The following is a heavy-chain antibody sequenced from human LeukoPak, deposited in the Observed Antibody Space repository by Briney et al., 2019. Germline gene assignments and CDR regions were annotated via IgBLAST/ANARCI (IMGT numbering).Heavy chain of an antibody. J-gene: IGHJ4*02. CDR2: MYYSGST. CDR1: DGSISSSSYF. V-gene: IGHV4-39*02. Sequence: SETLSLTCTVSDGSISSSSYFWGWIRQHPGKGLEWIGSMYYSGSTYYNPSLKSRVTISVDTSKNHLSLMLSSVTAADTAVYYCARSMYSTNADSWGQGTLVTVSS. CDR3: ARSMYSTNADS. D-gene: IGHD6-13*01.